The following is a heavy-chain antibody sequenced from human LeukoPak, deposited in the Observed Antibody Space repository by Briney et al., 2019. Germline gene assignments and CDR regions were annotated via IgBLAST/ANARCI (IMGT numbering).Heavy chain of an antibody. J-gene: IGHJ1*01. Sequence: GGSLRLSCAASGFTFSSYAMSWVRQAPGKGLEWVSAISGSGGSTYYADSVKGRFTISRDNFKNTLYLQMNSLRAEDTAVYYCAKDALGISIAAAVPEYFQHWGQGTLVTVSS. V-gene: IGHV3-23*01. CDR2: ISGSGGST. CDR1: GFTFSSYA. D-gene: IGHD6-13*01. CDR3: AKDALGISIAAAVPEYFQH.